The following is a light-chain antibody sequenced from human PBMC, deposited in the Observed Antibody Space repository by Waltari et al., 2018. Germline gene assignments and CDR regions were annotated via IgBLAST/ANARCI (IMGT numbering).Light chain of an antibody. CDR3: MQSLLALWT. CDR2: LGS. Sequence: IVMTQSAVSLPVTPGEPASISCRSSQSLLHRNGNTYLDWYLQKPGQSPQLLIYLGSNRASGVPDRFRGSGSGTDFTLKISRVEAEDVGVYYCMQSLLALWTFGQGTKVEIK. CDR1: QSLLHRNGNTY. V-gene: IGKV2-28*01. J-gene: IGKJ1*01.